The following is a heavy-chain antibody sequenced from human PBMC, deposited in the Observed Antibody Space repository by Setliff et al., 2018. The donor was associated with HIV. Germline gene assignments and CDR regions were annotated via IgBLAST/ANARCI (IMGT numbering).Heavy chain of an antibody. CDR3: ATFRRGSGRYYYYMDV. Sequence: ASVKVSCKVSGDTLTSFSIHWVRQAPGKGLEWMGGFDPEDGETIYAQKFQGRVTMTEDTSTDTAYMELGSLRSEDTALYYCATFRRGSGRYYYYMDVWGKGTTVTVSS. V-gene: IGHV1-24*01. CDR2: FDPEDGET. J-gene: IGHJ6*03. D-gene: IGHD3-10*01. CDR1: GDTLTSFS.